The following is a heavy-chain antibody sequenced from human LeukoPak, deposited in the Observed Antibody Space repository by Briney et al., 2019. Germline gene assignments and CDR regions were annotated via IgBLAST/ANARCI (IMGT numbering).Heavy chain of an antibody. CDR3: ARDSGSSSYN. CDR2: ISSSSSTI. Sequence: GGSLRLSCAASGFTFSSYSMNWVRQAPGKGLEWVSYISSSSSTIYYADSVKGRFTISRDNAKNSLYLQMNSLRAEDTAVYYCARDSGSSSYNWGQGTLVTVSS. J-gene: IGHJ4*02. V-gene: IGHV3-48*04. CDR1: GFTFSSYS. D-gene: IGHD6-13*01.